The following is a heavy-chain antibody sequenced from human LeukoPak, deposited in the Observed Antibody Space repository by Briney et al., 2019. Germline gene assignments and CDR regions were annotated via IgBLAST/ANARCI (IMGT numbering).Heavy chain of an antibody. J-gene: IGHJ4*02. Sequence: SETLSLTCAVSGGSISSSNWWSWVRQPPGKGLEWIGEIYHSGSTNYNPSLKSRVTISVDKSKNQFSLKLSSVTAADTAVYYCARGMSGSLRTFDYWGQGTLVTVSS. CDR3: ARGMSGSLRTFDY. D-gene: IGHD1-26*01. V-gene: IGHV4-4*02. CDR1: GGSISSSNW. CDR2: IYHSGST.